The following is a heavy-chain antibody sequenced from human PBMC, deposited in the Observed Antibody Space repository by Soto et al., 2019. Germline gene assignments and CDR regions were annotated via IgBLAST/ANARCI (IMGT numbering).Heavy chain of an antibody. CDR3: ASGGWVVAATRVDY. D-gene: IGHD2-15*01. V-gene: IGHV4-34*01. J-gene: IGHJ4*02. CDR2: INHSGST. Sequence: QVQLQQWGAGLLKPSETLSLTCAVYGGSFSGYYWSWIRQPPGKGLEWIGEINHSGSTNYNPSLKSRVTISVDTSKNQFSLKLSSVTAADAAVYYCASGGWVVAATRVDYWGQGTLVTVSS. CDR1: GGSFSGYY.